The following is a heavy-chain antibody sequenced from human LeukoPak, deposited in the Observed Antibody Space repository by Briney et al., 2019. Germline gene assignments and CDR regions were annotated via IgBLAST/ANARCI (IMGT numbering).Heavy chain of an antibody. V-gene: IGHV4-34*01. CDR1: SGSFSGYY. D-gene: IGHD6-19*01. Sequence: SETLSLTCAVYSGSFSGYYWSWIRQPPGKGLEWIGEINHTGSTNYNPSLKSRVTISVDTSKNQFSLKLSSVTAADTAVYYCAANISGHLYFDYWGQGTLVTVSS. CDR3: AANISGHLYFDY. CDR2: INHTGST. J-gene: IGHJ4*02.